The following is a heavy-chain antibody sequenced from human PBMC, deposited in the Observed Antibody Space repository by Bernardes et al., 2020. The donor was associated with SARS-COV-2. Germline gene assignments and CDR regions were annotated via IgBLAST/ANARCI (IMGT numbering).Heavy chain of an antibody. D-gene: IGHD3-3*01. CDR3: ARSFTIFGGMDV. Sequence: GGSLRLSCAASGFTFSSYAMHWVRQAPGKGLEWVAVISYDGSNKYYADSVKGRFTISRDNSKNTLYLQMNSLRAEDTAVYYCARSFTIFGGMDVWGQGTTVTVSS. CDR2: ISYDGSNK. V-gene: IGHV3-30-3*01. CDR1: GFTFSSYA. J-gene: IGHJ6*02.